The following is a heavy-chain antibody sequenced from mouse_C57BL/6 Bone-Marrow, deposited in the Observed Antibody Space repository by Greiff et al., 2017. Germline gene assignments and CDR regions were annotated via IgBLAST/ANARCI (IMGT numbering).Heavy chain of an antibody. D-gene: IGHD1-1*01. CDR2: ISNGGGST. CDR1: GFTFSDYY. Sequence: DVHLVESGGGLVQPGGSLKLSCAASGFTFSDYYMYWVRQTPEKRLEWVAYISNGGGSTYYPDTVKGRFTISRDNAKNTLYLPMSRLKSEDTAMYYCASPYYGSSYGYFDVWGTGTTVTVSS. CDR3: ASPYYGSSYGYFDV. V-gene: IGHV5-12*01. J-gene: IGHJ1*03.